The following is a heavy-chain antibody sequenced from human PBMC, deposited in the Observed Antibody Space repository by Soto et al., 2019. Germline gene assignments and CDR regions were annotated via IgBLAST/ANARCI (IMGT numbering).Heavy chain of an antibody. V-gene: IGHV3-30*18. CDR3: AKDLPRVAAAGYFDY. CDR1: GFTFSSYG. D-gene: IGHD6-13*01. J-gene: IGHJ4*02. CDR2: ISYDGSNK. Sequence: PGGSLRLSCGASGFTFSSYGMHWVRQAPGKGLEWVAVISYDGSNKYYADSVKGRFTISRDNSKNTLYLQMNSLRAEDTAVYYCAKDLPRVAAAGYFDYWGQGTLVTVSS.